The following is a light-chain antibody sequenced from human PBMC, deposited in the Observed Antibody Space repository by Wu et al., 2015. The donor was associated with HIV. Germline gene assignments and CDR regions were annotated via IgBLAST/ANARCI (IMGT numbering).Light chain of an antibody. CDR1: QSVSGT. J-gene: IGKJ5*01. Sequence: EIVLTQSPATLSFSTGETATLSCRASQSVSGTLAWYQQKPGQAPRLLIYDASNRATGVPARFSGSGSVTDFTLTISSLEPEDFAIYYCQQHYKWPLTFGQGTRLEIK. CDR2: DAS. CDR3: QQHYKWPLT. V-gene: IGKV3-11*01.